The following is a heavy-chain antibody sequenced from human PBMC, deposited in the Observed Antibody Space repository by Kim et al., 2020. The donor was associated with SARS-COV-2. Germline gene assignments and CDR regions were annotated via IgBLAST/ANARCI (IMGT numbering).Heavy chain of an antibody. CDR1: GGSFSGYY. CDR3: AREWIAVWFGELLYKATSPTYGMDV. Sequence: SETLSLTCAVYGGSFSGYYWSWIRQPPGKGLEWIGEINHSGSTNYNPSLKSRVTISVDTSKNQFSLKLSSVTAADTAVYYCAREWIAVWFGELLYKATSPTYGMDVWGHGTTVTVSS. D-gene: IGHD3-10*01. CDR2: INHSGST. J-gene: IGHJ6*02. V-gene: IGHV4-34*01.